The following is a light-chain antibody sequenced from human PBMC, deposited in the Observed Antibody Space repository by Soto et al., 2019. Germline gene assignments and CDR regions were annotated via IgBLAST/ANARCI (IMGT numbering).Light chain of an antibody. CDR3: AAWDTSLHALI. Sequence: QSVLPQPPAVSAAPGQKVTISCSGTSSNIGKTFVSWYQHLPGTAPKLLIYDNYKRPSWIPDRFSGSKSGTSATLGITGLQTGDEADYYCAAWDTSLHALILGGGTKLTVL. CDR2: DNY. J-gene: IGLJ2*01. CDR1: SSNIGKTF. V-gene: IGLV1-51*01.